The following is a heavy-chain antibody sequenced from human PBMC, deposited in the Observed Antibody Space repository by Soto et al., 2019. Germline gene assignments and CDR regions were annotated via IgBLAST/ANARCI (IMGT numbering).Heavy chain of an antibody. CDR2: IYHSGTT. CDR1: GVSITGSY. CDR3: ARDMPYGAGSLAGCDY. J-gene: IGHJ4*02. D-gene: IGHD1-26*01. Sequence: SETLSLTCTVSGVSITGSYWSWVRQTPGKTLEWIGYIYHSGTTTYNPSLKSRVSISVDTSKNQFSLRLTSVIAADTAVYYCARDMPYGAGSLAGCDYWGQGIRVTVSS. V-gene: IGHV4-59*01.